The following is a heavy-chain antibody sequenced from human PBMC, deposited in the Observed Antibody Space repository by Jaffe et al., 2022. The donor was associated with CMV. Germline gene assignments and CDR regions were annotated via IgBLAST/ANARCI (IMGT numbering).Heavy chain of an antibody. CDR1: GFPFSQYG. J-gene: IGHJ3*02. CDR2: IYYDGSSV. D-gene: IGHD1-26*01. CDR3: VRDWERGGSYDGFDI. Sequence: QEQLVQSGGGVVQPGKSLRLACEASGFPFSQYGMQWLRQAPGKGLEWVAMIYYDGSSVHYANSVRGRFTISKDESKNTLYLDLRSLRVEDTAIYYCVRDWERGGSYDGFDISGQGTMVAVSS. V-gene: IGHV3-33*08.